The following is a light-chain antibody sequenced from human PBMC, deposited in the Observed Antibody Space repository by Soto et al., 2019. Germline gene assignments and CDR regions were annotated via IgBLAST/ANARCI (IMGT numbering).Light chain of an antibody. Sequence: EIVFTQSPGTLSLSPGERATLSFRASQSVRSYLAWYQQKPGQAPRLLIYGASSRATGIPDRLSGSGSGTEFTLTINRMEPEDFAVYYCQQYGSSITFGQGTRLEIK. CDR1: QSVRSY. CDR3: QQYGSSIT. J-gene: IGKJ5*01. V-gene: IGKV3-20*01. CDR2: GAS.